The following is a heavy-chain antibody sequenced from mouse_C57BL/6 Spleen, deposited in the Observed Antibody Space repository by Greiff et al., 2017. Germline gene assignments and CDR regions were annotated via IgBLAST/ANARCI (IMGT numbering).Heavy chain of an antibody. CDR3: AREGEGYSMDY. CDR2: IHPNSGST. CDR1: GYTFTSYW. Sequence: VQLLQPGAELVKPGASVKLSCKASGYTFTSYWMHWVKQRPGQGLEWIGMIHPNSGSTNYNEKFKSKATLTVDKSSSTAYMQLSSLTSEDSAVYYCAREGEGYSMDYWGQGTSVTVSS. J-gene: IGHJ4*01. V-gene: IGHV1-64*01. D-gene: IGHD2-3*01.